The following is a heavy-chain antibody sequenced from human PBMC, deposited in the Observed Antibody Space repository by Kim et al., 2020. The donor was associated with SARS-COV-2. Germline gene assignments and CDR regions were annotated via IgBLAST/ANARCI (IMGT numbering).Heavy chain of an antibody. V-gene: IGHV3-30*04. CDR1: GFAFSTHA. J-gene: IGHJ4*02. Sequence: GGSLRLSCAASGFAFSTHAMHWVRQAPGKGLEWVALISYDGSSKNYTYSVTGRFTISRDTSETKMSLQMNKLRAEDTAVYVCASDEAGDTAMALDYWCQG. D-gene: IGHD5-18*01. CDR2: ISYDGSSK. CDR3: ASDEAGDTAMALDY.